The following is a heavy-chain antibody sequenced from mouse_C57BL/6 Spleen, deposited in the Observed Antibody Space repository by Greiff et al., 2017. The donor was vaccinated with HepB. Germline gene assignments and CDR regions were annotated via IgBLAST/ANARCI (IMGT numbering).Heavy chain of an antibody. CDR2: ISYDGSN. CDR3: ARDSGTRFAY. Sequence: EVKLMESGPGLVKPSQSLSLTCSVTGYSITSGYYWNWIRQFPGNKLEWMGYISYDGSNNYNPSLKNRISITRDTSKNQFFLKLNSVTTEDTATYYCARDSGTRFAYWGQGTLVTVSA. V-gene: IGHV3-6*01. D-gene: IGHD3-3*01. CDR1: GYSITSGYY. J-gene: IGHJ3*01.